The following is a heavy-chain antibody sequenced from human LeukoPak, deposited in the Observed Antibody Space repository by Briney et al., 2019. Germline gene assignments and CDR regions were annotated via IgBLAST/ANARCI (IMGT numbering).Heavy chain of an antibody. Sequence: GGSVRLSCAASGFTFSSFAMSWVRQAPGKGLEWVSAISGSGDNTFYADSVRGRFTISRDNSRNILYLQMNSLRGEDTAIYYCAKDFRGSGYFFDYWGQGTLVTVSS. CDR1: GFTFSSFA. CDR2: ISGSGDNT. CDR3: AKDFRGSGYFFDY. D-gene: IGHD7-27*01. V-gene: IGHV3-23*01. J-gene: IGHJ4*02.